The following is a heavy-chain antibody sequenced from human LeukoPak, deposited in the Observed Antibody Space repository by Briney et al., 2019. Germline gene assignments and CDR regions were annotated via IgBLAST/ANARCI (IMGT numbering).Heavy chain of an antibody. D-gene: IGHD3-22*01. V-gene: IGHV4-59*08. Sequence: SETLSLTCTVSGGSISSYYWSWIRQPPGKGLEWIGYIYYSGSINYNPSLKSRVTISVDTSKNQFSLKLSSVTAADTAVYYCARHVLYYDSSGSYFDYWGQGTLVTVSS. J-gene: IGHJ4*02. CDR2: IYYSGSI. CDR3: ARHVLYYDSSGSYFDY. CDR1: GGSISSYY.